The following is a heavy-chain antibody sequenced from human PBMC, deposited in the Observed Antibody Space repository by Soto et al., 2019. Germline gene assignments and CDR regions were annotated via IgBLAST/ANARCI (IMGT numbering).Heavy chain of an antibody. V-gene: IGHV3-7*03. CDR3: ARYSYSSGPQDL. D-gene: IGHD6-19*01. Sequence: SGVSLRLSCTASGFTFTSHWMSWVRQAPGKGLEWVANIKQDGSEKRYVDSVRGRFTISRDNGKDSLDLQMNSLRVEDTAVYYCARYSYSSGPQDLWGQGTLVTVSS. CDR2: IKQDGSEK. J-gene: IGHJ5*02. CDR1: GFTFTSHW.